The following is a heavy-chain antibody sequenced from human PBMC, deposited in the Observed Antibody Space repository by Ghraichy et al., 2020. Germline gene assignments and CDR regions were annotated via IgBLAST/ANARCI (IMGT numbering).Heavy chain of an antibody. D-gene: IGHD2-2*03. CDR3: AKDLISGDGYWDIDF. CDR1: GFTFSSYS. CDR2: ISSSSYI. J-gene: IGHJ4*02. Sequence: GGSLRLSCAASGFTFSSYSMNWVRQAPGKGLEWVSSISSSSYIYYADSVKGRFTISRDNAKNSLYLQMNSLRAEDTAMYYCAKDLISGDGYWDIDFWGQGTLVTVSS. V-gene: IGHV3-21*04.